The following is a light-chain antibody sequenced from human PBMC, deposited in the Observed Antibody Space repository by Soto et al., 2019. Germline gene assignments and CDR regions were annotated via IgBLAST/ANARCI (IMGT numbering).Light chain of an antibody. Sequence: QPVLTQSSSASASLGSSVKLTCTLSSGHSSYIIAWHQQQPGKAPRYLMKLEGSGSYNKGSGVPDRFSGSSSGADRYLTISNLQSEDEAEYYCETLDSNTRWVFGGGTQLTVL. J-gene: IGLJ3*02. CDR1: SGHSSYI. CDR2: LEGSGSY. V-gene: IGLV4-60*03. CDR3: ETLDSNTRWV.